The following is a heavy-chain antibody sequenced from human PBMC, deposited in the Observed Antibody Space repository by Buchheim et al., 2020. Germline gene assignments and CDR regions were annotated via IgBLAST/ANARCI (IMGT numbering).Heavy chain of an antibody. Sequence: QVQLQQWGAGLSKPSEALSLTCAVYGGSFSGYYWSWIRQPPGKGLEWIGEINHSGSTNYNPSLKSQVTISVDTSKNQFSLKLSSVTAADTAVYYCARGRVGYCSSTSCSHYYYYYGMDVWGQGTT. V-gene: IGHV4-34*01. CDR2: INHSGST. CDR1: GGSFSGYY. J-gene: IGHJ6*02. CDR3: ARGRVGYCSSTSCSHYYYYYGMDV. D-gene: IGHD2-2*01.